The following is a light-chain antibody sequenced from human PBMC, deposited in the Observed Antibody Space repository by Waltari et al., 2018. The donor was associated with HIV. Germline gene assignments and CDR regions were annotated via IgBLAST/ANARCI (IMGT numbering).Light chain of an antibody. V-gene: IGKV3-20*01. Sequence: EIVFPPSAGTLPLLPEDRATLSCTASQSVSANYLAWSQQRPGQAPRLLVNGASRRATDVPYRFSSRTFGTDFILTISRLEPEDFAVYYCQQCATSPWTFGQGTTV. CDR1: QSVSANY. CDR2: GAS. CDR3: QQCATSPWT. J-gene: IGKJ1*01.